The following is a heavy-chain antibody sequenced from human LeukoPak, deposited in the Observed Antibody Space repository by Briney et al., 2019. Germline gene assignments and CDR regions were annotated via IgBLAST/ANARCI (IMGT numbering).Heavy chain of an antibody. CDR2: IKQDGSEN. CDR3: ARDVFGAPHDY. Sequence: GGSLRLSCAASGFTFSTYWMSWVRQAPGKGLEWVANIKQDGSENYYVDSVKGRFTISRDNAKNSLYLQMSSLRAEDTAVYYCARDVFGAPHDYWGQGTLVTVSS. D-gene: IGHD3-16*01. CDR1: GFTFSTYW. J-gene: IGHJ4*02. V-gene: IGHV3-7*01.